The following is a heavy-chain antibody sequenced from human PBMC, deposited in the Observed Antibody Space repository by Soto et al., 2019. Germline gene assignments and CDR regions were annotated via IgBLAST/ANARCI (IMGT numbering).Heavy chain of an antibody. V-gene: IGHV1-69-2*01. CDR3: ATPFHLVPAAIGYYYGMDV. Sequence: ASVKVSCKVSGYTFTDYYMHWVQQAPGKGLEWMGLVDPEDGETIYAEKFQGRVTITADTSTDTAYMELSSLRSEDTAAYYCATPFHLVPAAIGYYYGMDVWGQGTTVTVSS. CDR2: VDPEDGET. CDR1: GYTFTDYY. J-gene: IGHJ6*02. D-gene: IGHD2-2*01.